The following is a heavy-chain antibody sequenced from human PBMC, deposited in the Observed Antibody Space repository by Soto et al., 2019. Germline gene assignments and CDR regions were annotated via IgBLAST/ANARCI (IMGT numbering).Heavy chain of an antibody. J-gene: IGHJ3*02. D-gene: IGHD2-15*01. Sequence: QVQLQESGPGLVKPSQTLSLTCTVSRGSISSGDYYWSWIRQPPGKGLEWIGYIYYSGSTYYNPSLKSRVTISVDPSKSQFSLKLSSVTAADTAVYYCARGKVVVAASAFEIWGPGTMVTVSS. CDR1: RGSISSGDYY. CDR3: ARGKVVVAASAFEI. CDR2: IYYSGST. V-gene: IGHV4-30-4*01.